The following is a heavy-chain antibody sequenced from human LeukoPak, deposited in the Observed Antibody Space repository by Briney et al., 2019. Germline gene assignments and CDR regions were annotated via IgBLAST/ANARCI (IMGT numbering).Heavy chain of an antibody. J-gene: IGHJ5*02. CDR1: GWSFDDYY. D-gene: IGHD2-2*01. Sequence: SETLSLTCAVYGWSFDDYYWNWIRQPPGKGLEWIGEINARGDTNYNPSLKSRVTISVDTSKKQFSLRLTSMIAADTALYYCARGQVPAARGYNWFDPWGQGTLVTVSS. CDR3: ARGQVPAARGYNWFDP. CDR2: INARGDT. V-gene: IGHV4-34*01.